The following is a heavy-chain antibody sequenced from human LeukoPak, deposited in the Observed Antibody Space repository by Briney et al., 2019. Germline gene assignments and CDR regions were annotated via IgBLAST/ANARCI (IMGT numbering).Heavy chain of an antibody. CDR1: GFTFSSYS. Sequence: GGSLRLSCAASGFTFSSYSMNWVRQAPGKGLEWVSYISSSTGTIYYADSVKGRFTISRDNAKNSLYLQMSSLRAEDTAVYYCARDWSRTFEYWGQGTLVTVSS. D-gene: IGHD1-1*01. V-gene: IGHV3-48*01. J-gene: IGHJ4*02. CDR2: ISSSTGTI. CDR3: ARDWSRTFEY.